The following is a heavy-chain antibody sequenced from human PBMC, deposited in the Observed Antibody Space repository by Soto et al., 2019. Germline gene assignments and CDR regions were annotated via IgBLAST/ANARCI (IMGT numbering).Heavy chain of an antibody. D-gene: IGHD2-15*01. CDR1: GGTFSSYA. CDR3: ARAKGCSGGSCYLSYYYYYGMDV. CDR2: IIPIFGTA. J-gene: IGHJ6*02. V-gene: IGHV1-69*01. Sequence: QVQLVQSGAEVKKPGSSVKVSCKASGGTFSSYAISWVRQAPGQGLEWMGGIIPIFGTANYAQKFQGRVTITADESTSTAYMELSSLRSEDTAVYYCARAKGCSGGSCYLSYYYYYGMDVWGQGTTVTVSS.